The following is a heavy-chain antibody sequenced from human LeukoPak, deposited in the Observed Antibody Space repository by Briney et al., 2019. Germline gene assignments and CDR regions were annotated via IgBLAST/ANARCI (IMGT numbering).Heavy chain of an antibody. CDR3: TRPVAGHYFEY. CDR2: IRSKAYGGTT. V-gene: IGHV3-49*04. CDR1: GFTFGDYA. D-gene: IGHD6-19*01. Sequence: GGSLRLSCTTSGFTFGDYAMSWVRQAPGKGLEWLGFIRSKAYGGTTDYAASVKGRITISRDDSKSILYLQMNGLKTEDTAVYYCTRPVAGHYFEYWGQGTLVTVSS. J-gene: IGHJ4*02.